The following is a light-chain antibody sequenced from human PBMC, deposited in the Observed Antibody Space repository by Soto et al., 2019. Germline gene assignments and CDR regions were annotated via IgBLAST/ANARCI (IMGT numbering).Light chain of an antibody. CDR2: DAS. J-gene: IGKJ1*01. V-gene: IGKV3-11*01. Sequence: EIVLTQSPATLSLSPGERATLYCRASQSVSSYLAWYQQKPGQAPRLLIYDASNRATGIPARFSGSGSGTDFTLTSSSLEPEDFAVYYCQQRSNWPTWTFGQGTKVEIK. CDR3: QQRSNWPTWT. CDR1: QSVSSY.